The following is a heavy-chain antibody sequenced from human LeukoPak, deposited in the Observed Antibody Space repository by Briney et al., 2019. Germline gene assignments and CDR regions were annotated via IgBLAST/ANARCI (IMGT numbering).Heavy chain of an antibody. V-gene: IGHV4-34*01. CDR2: IYYSGST. Sequence: PSETLSLTCAVYGGSFSGYYWGWIRQPPGKGLERIGSIYYSGSTYYNPSLKSRVTISVDTSKNQFSLKLSSVTAADTAVYYCASAIAAASYYYYMDVWGKGTTVTVSS. CDR1: GGSFSGYY. D-gene: IGHD6-13*01. J-gene: IGHJ6*03. CDR3: ASAIAAASYYYYMDV.